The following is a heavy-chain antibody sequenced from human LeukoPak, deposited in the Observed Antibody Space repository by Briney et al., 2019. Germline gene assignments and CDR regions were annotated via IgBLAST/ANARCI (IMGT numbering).Heavy chain of an antibody. CDR2: IYHSGST. J-gene: IGHJ3*02. CDR1: GGSISSSNW. Sequence: SETLSLTCAVSGGSISSSNWWSWVRQPPGKGLEWIGEIYHSGSTNYNPSLKSRVTISVDKSKNQFSLKLSSVTAADTAVYYCARYAVLLWFGESPAYAFDIWGQGTMVTVSS. CDR3: ARYAVLLWFGESPAYAFDI. V-gene: IGHV4-4*02. D-gene: IGHD3-10*01.